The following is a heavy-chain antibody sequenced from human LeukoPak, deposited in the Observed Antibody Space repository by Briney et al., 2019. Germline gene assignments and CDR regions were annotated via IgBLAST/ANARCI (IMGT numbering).Heavy chain of an antibody. Sequence: GETLRLSCAASGFTFSTYGITWVRQAPGKGLEWVSAISGRADLTFYADSVKGRFTISRDNSQNTVSLQLNNLRTEDTALYYCAKTSLSDPSGHYYYMDVWGKGTTVTVSS. V-gene: IGHV3-23*01. CDR2: ISGRADLT. J-gene: IGHJ6*03. CDR1: GFTFSTYG. CDR3: AKTSLSDPSGHYYYMDV. D-gene: IGHD3-3*01.